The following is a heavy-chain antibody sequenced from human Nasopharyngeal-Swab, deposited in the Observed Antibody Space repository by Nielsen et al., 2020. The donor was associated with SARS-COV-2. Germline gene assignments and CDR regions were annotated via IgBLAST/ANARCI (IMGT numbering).Heavy chain of an antibody. CDR1: GYTFTSYD. CDR2: MNPNSGNT. D-gene: IGHD4-17*01. CDR3: ARGSGASPADAFDL. Sequence: ASVKVSCKASGYTFTSYDINWVRQATGQGLEWMGWMNPNSGNTGYAQKFQGRVTMTRNTSISTAYMELSSLRSDDTAIYYCARGSGASPADAFDLWGHGTMVTVSS. J-gene: IGHJ3*01. V-gene: IGHV1-8*01.